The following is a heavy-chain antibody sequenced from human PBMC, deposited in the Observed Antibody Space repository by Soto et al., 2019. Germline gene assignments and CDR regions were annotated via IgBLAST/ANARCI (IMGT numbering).Heavy chain of an antibody. J-gene: IGHJ6*03. CDR2: ISFDGRND. V-gene: IGHV3-30*03. CDR1: GVTFSSYG. CDR3: VTSSQVLSTFFYYYYYLDV. Sequence: QVHLVEAGGGVVQPGRSLRLSCAASGVTFSSYGFHWVRQVPGKGLEWGAIISFDGRNDFYSKSVKGRFTNSRDNSKNTVYLQMKSLRADDTAVYYCVTSSQVLSTFFYYYYYLDVWGKGTTVTVSS. D-gene: IGHD2-2*01.